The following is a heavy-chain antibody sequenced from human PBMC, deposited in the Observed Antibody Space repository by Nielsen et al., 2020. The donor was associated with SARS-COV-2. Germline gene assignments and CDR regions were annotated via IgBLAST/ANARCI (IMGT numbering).Heavy chain of an antibody. Sequence: GGSLRPSCAASGFTFDDYAMHWVRQAPGKGLEWVSGISWNSGSIGYADSVKGRFTISRDNAKNSLYLQMNSLRAEDTALYYCASLGDYYYYGMDVWGQGTTVTVSS. J-gene: IGHJ6*02. V-gene: IGHV3-9*01. CDR3: ASLGDYYYYGMDV. CDR2: ISWNSGSI. CDR1: GFTFDDYA. D-gene: IGHD1-26*01.